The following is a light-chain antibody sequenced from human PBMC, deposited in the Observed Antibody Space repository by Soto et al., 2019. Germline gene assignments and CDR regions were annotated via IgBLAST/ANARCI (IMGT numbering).Light chain of an antibody. V-gene: IGLV1-44*01. Sequence: QSVLTQPPSASGTPGQRVTISCSGSSSNIGSNTVNWYQQLPGTAPKLLIYSNNQRPSGVPDRFSGSKSGTSASLAISGLQSEDEADYYCHQHAHSPLTVGGGTK. CDR2: SNN. CDR3: HQHAHSPLT. CDR1: SSNIGSNT. J-gene: IGLJ2*01.